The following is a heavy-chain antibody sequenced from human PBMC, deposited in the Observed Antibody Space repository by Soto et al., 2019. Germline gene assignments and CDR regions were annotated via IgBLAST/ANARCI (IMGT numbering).Heavy chain of an antibody. Sequence: SETLSLTCSVSGDSISDYYWSWIRQPAGKGLEWIGRIHASGSTISNPSLRSRVGLSVDTSKNQFSLKLNSLTAADTAMYYCARSGYSSGWYTAFDSWSQGTLVTVSS. CDR1: GDSISDYY. J-gene: IGHJ4*02. CDR2: IHASGST. CDR3: ARSGYSSGWYTAFDS. V-gene: IGHV4-4*07. D-gene: IGHD6-19*01.